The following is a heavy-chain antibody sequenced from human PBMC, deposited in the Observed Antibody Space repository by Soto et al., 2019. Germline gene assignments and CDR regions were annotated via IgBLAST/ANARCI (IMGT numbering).Heavy chain of an antibody. CDR2: IYPGDSDT. V-gene: IGHV5-51*01. Sequence: VESLKISGKVSGYYFPSYWIAWVRQMPGKGLEWMGIIYPGDSDTRYSPSFQGQVTISADKSISTAYLQWSSLKASDTAMYYCARPKDGSGSCWFDPWGQGTLVTVSS. CDR1: GYYFPSYW. D-gene: IGHD3-10*01. CDR3: ARPKDGSGSCWFDP. J-gene: IGHJ5*02.